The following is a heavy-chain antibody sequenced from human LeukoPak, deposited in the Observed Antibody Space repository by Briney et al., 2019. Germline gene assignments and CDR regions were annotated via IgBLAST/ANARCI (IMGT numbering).Heavy chain of an antibody. D-gene: IGHD4-17*01. Sequence: GGSLRLSCAASGFAFSAYAMHWVRQAPGKGLEYVSAISSNEGSAYYADSVKGRFTISRDNSRDTLYLQMSSLRAEDTAVYYCARAQRAYGDYHTFDYWGQGTLVTVSS. CDR2: ISSNEGSA. J-gene: IGHJ4*02. V-gene: IGHV3-64*02. CDR1: GFAFSAYA. CDR3: ARAQRAYGDYHTFDY.